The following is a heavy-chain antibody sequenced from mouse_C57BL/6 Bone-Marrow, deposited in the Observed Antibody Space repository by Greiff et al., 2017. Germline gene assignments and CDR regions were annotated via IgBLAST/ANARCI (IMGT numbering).Heavy chain of an antibody. CDR3: VRHEDDYDVDFDY. Sequence: EVMLVESGGGLVQPKGSLKLSCAASGFSFNTYAMNWVRQAPGKGLEWVARIRSKSNNYATYYADSVKDRFTISRDDSESMLYLQMNNLKTEDTAMYYCVRHEDDYDVDFDYWGQGTTLTVSS. CDR1: GFSFNTYA. J-gene: IGHJ2*01. D-gene: IGHD2-4*01. V-gene: IGHV10-1*01. CDR2: IRSKSNNYAT.